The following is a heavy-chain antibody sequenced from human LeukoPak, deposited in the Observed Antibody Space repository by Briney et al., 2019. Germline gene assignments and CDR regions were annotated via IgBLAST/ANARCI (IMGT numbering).Heavy chain of an antibody. J-gene: IGHJ4*02. D-gene: IGHD3-22*01. CDR2: ISGGGAST. V-gene: IGHV3-23*01. CDR3: AKDPSGSYDTSGYSDY. Sequence: GGSLRLSCAASGFTVSSNYMSWVRQAPGKGLEWVSAISGGGASTYYADSVKGRFTISRDNSKNTLFLQMNSLGAGDTAVYYCAKDPSGSYDTSGYSDYWGQGTLVTVSS. CDR1: GFTVSSNY.